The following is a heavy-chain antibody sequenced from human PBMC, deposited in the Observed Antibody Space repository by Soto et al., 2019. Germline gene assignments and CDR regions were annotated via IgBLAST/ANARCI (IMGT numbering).Heavy chain of an antibody. D-gene: IGHD6-19*01. CDR1: GFTFSSYW. J-gene: IGHJ6*02. Sequence: EVQLLESGGGLVQSGGSLRLSCAASGFTFSSYWMFWVRQAPGKGLVWVSRISIDGRSTNYADSVKGRFTISRDNXKNTLCLHMNSLTAEDTPVHYCARAPYQQWSGMDVWGQGTTVTASS. CDR3: ARAPYQQWSGMDV. V-gene: IGHV3-74*01. CDR2: ISIDGRST.